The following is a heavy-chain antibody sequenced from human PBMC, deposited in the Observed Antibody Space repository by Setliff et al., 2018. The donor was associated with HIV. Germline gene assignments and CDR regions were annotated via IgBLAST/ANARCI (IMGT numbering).Heavy chain of an antibody. J-gene: IGHJ4*02. Sequence: PSETLSLTCTVSGGSISTHYWSWIRQPPGKGLEWIGTVYYDASTIYTPSLNSRVTISVDTSKNQFSLKLISVSAADTAVYYCAKLLPAADMAREIDSWGQGTLVTVSS. CDR3: AKLLPAADMAREIDS. CDR2: VYYDAST. D-gene: IGHD2-2*01. CDR1: GGSISTHY. V-gene: IGHV4-59*08.